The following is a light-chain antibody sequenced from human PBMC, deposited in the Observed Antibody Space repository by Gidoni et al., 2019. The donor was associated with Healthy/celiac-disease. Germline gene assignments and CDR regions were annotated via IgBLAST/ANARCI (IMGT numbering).Light chain of an antibody. CDR3: QQYNNWRSVT. Sequence: EIVMTQSPATLSVSPGERATLSCRASQSVSSYLAWYQQKPGQAPRLLIYGASTRATGIPARFSGSGSGTEFTLTISSLQSEDFAVYYCQQYNNWRSVTFGQGTRLEIK. J-gene: IGKJ5*01. CDR1: QSVSSY. V-gene: IGKV3-15*01. CDR2: GAS.